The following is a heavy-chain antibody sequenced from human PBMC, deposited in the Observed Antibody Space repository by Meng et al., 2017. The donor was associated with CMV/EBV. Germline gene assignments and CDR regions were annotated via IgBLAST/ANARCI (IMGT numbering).Heavy chain of an antibody. D-gene: IGHD6-19*01. CDR1: GFTFSSYA. J-gene: IGHJ6*02. Sequence: GGSLRLSCAASGFTFSSYAMHWVRQAPGKGLEWVAVISYDGSNKYYADSVKGRFTISRDNSKNTLYLQMNSLRAEDTAVYYCARDRRIAVAGKKYYYYYGMDVRGQGTTVTVSS. CDR3: ARDRRIAVAGKKYYYYYGMDV. CDR2: ISYDGSNK. V-gene: IGHV3-30*04.